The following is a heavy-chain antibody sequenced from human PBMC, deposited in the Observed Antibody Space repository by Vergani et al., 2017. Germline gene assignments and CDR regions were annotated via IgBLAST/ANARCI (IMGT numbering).Heavy chain of an antibody. CDR2: ISWNSNSI. CDR1: GFTSAGYA. CDR3: AKDLGTSSGGGWFDP. D-gene: IGHD6-6*01. J-gene: IGHJ5*02. Sequence: EVQLEESGGGLVLPGRSLRLSCVAPGFTSAGYAMHWVRQAPGKGLEWVSGISWNSNSIGYADSVKGRFTISRANAKNSLYLQMNSLRAEDTALYYCAKDLGTSSGGGWFDPWGQGTLVTVSS. V-gene: IGHV3-9*02.